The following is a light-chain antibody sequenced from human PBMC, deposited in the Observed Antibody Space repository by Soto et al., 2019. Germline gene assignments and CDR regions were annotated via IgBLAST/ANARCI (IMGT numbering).Light chain of an antibody. V-gene: IGKV3-20*01. CDR2: GAS. CDR1: QSVSSSY. CDR3: LQYGSSAWT. Sequence: EIVLTQSPGTLSLSPGERATLSCRASQSVSSSYLAWYQQKPGQAPRLLIYGASSRATGIPDKFSGSGSGTDFTLTISRLEPEDFAVYYCLQYGSSAWTFGLGTKVEIK. J-gene: IGKJ1*01.